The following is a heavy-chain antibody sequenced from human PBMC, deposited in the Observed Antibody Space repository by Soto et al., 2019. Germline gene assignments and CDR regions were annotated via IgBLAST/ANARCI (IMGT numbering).Heavy chain of an antibody. CDR2: ISYDGYLK. J-gene: IGHJ6*02. V-gene: IGHV3-30*18. CDR3: AKDFKVSGSHYGTLNYYYGMDV. CDR1: GFTFSTYG. Sequence: GGSLRLSCAASGFTFSTYGMQWVRQAPGKGLEWVAVISYDGYLKYYVDAVKGRFTVARDNSKNTLFLEMNSLRVEDTAVYFCAKDFKVSGSHYGTLNYYYGMDVWGQGTTVTSP. D-gene: IGHD3-10*01.